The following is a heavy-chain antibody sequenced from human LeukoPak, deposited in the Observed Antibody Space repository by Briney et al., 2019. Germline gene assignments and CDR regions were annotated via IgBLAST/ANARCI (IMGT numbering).Heavy chain of an antibody. D-gene: IGHD3-3*01. J-gene: IGHJ4*02. Sequence: KPSETLSLTCTVSGGSISSSSYYWGWIRQPPGKGLEWIGSIYYSGSTYYNPSLKSRLTISVDTSKNQFSLKLSSVTAADTAVYYCARHERITIFGDRLFDYWGQGTLVTVSS. CDR2: IYYSGST. CDR1: GGSISSSSYY. CDR3: ARHERITIFGDRLFDY. V-gene: IGHV4-39*01.